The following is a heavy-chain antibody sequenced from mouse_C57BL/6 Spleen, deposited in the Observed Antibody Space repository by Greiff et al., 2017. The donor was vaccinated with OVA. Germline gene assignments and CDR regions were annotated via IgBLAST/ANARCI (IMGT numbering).Heavy chain of an antibody. D-gene: IGHD2-3*01. Sequence: EVKLVESGGGLVQPGGSMKLSCVASGFTFSNYWMNWVRQSPEKGLEWVAQIRLKSDTYATHYAESVKGRFTISRDDSKSSVYLQMNNLRAEDTGIYYCTGGGYYVGYYFDYWGQGTTLTVSS. CDR3: TGGGYYVGYYFDY. CDR1: GFTFSNYW. V-gene: IGHV6-3*01. J-gene: IGHJ2*01. CDR2: IRLKSDTYAT.